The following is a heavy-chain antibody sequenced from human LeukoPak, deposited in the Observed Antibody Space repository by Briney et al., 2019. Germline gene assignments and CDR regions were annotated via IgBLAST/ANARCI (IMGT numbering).Heavy chain of an antibody. D-gene: IGHD1-1*01. Sequence: SETLSLTCTVSGGSISSSSYYWGWIRQPPGKGLEWIGSIYYSGSTYYNPSLKSRVTISVDTSKNQFSLKLSSVTAADTAVYYCPRPLSEVRHWFDPWGQGTLVTVSS. CDR2: IYYSGST. V-gene: IGHV4-39*01. CDR1: GGSISSSSYY. CDR3: PRPLSEVRHWFDP. J-gene: IGHJ5*02.